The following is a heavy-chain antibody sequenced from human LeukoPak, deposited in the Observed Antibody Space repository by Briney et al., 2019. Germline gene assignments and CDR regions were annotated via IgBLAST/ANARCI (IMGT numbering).Heavy chain of an antibody. V-gene: IGHV1-69*13. D-gene: IGHD5-18*01. J-gene: IGHJ4*02. Sequence: ASVKVSCKASGYTFTSYYMHRVRQAPGQGLEWMGGIIPIFGTANYAQKFQGRVTITADESTSTAYMELSSLRSEDTAVYYCARGYKKNPDFDYWGQGTLVTVSS. CDR1: GYTFTSYY. CDR2: IIPIFGTA. CDR3: ARGYKKNPDFDY.